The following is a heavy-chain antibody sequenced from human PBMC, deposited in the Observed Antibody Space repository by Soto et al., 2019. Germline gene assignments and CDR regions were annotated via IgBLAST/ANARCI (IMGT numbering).Heavy chain of an antibody. CDR3: ARLTEAVTTFVY. Sequence: TVGSLRLSCEASGFALSPYWMSWVRQAPGNGLEWVASINQGGSVKHYVDSVRGRFTISRDNAKNSLFLQMNSLSAEDTAVYFCARLTEAVTTFVYWGQGTPVTVSS. CDR2: INQGGSVK. V-gene: IGHV3-7*03. D-gene: IGHD1-1*01. J-gene: IGHJ4*02. CDR1: GFALSPYW.